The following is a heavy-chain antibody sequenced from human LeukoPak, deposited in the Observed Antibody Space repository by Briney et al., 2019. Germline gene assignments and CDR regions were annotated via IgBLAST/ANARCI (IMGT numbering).Heavy chain of an antibody. D-gene: IGHD3-22*01. CDR2: IAYDGGLT. V-gene: IGHV3-30*04. CDR1: GFVFSSYA. CDR3: AKSPGYYDSSGYYFVH. Sequence: GRSLRLSCAASGFVFSSYAMHWVRQAPGKGLEWVAIIAYDGGLTYYADSVKGRFTISRDNSKNTLYLQMNSLRAEDTAVYYCAKSPGYYDSSGYYFVHWGQGTLVTVSS. J-gene: IGHJ4*02.